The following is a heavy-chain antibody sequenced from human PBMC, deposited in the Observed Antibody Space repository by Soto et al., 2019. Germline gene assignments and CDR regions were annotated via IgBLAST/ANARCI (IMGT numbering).Heavy chain of an antibody. CDR2: IIPIFGTA. V-gene: IGHV1-69*13. J-gene: IGHJ3*02. Sequence: SVKVSCKASGGTFSSYAISWVRQAPGQGLEWMGGIIPIFGTANYAQKFQGRVTITADESTSTAYMELSSLRSEDTAVYYCASPTRAYYDYVWGSYRHDAFDIWGQGTMVTVSS. D-gene: IGHD3-16*02. CDR3: ASPTRAYYDYVWGSYRHDAFDI. CDR1: GGTFSSYA.